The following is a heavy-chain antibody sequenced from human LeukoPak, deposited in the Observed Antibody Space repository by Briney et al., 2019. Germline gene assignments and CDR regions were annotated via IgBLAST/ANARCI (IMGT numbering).Heavy chain of an antibody. D-gene: IGHD3-3*01. CDR2: ISWNSGSI. J-gene: IGHJ4*02. Sequence: GGSLRLSCAASGFTFSSYAMHWVRQAPGKGLEWVSGISWNSGSIGYADSVKGRFTISRDNTKNSLYLQMNSLRAEDTAVFYCARDQYDTWSRRGNFDSWGQGTLVIVSS. CDR3: ARDQYDTWSRRGNFDS. V-gene: IGHV3-9*01. CDR1: GFTFSSYA.